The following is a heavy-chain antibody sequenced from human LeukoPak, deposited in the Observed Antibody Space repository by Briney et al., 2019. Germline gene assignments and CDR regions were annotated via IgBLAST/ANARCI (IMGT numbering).Heavy chain of an antibody. CDR1: GFTFDDYA. CDR2: ISWNSGSI. Sequence: PGGSLRLSCAASGFTFDDYAMHWVRQAPGKGLEWVSGISWNSGSIGYADSVKGRFTISRDNAKNSLYLQMNSLRAEDTALYYCAKAGYSSGHSNPKNCYYYGMDVWGQGTTVTVSS. V-gene: IGHV3-9*01. CDR3: AKAGYSSGHSNPKNCYYYGMDV. D-gene: IGHD6-19*01. J-gene: IGHJ6*02.